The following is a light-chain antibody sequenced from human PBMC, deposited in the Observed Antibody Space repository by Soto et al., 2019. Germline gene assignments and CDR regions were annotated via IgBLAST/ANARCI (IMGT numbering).Light chain of an antibody. CDR3: GADHGSGSNFVV. Sequence: QSVLTQPPSASASLGASVTLTCTLSSGYSNDKVDWYQQRPGKGPRFVMRVGTGGIVGSKGDGIPDRFSVLGSGLNRYLTIKNSQEEDESDYHCGADHGSGSNFVVFGGGTKLTVL. J-gene: IGLJ2*01. CDR2: VGTGGIVG. CDR1: SGYSNDK. V-gene: IGLV9-49*01.